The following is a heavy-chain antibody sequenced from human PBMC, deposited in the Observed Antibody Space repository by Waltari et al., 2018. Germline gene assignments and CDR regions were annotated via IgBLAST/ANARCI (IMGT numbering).Heavy chain of an antibody. D-gene: IGHD1-26*01. Sequence: QVHLVQSGAEVRKPGSSVRVSCEASGGKFGSYAITWVRQAPGQGLEWMAGIIPIVGTPNYAQKFQGRVNVAADESTSTAYMELSSLRSDDTAIYYCAKRIVGGPFDVWGQGTVVIVSS. V-gene: IGHV1-69*12. CDR2: IIPIVGTP. CDR1: GGKFGSYA. J-gene: IGHJ3*01. CDR3: AKRIVGGPFDV.